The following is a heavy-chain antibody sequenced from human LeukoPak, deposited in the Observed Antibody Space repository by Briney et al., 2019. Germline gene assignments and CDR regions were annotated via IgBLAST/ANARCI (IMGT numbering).Heavy chain of an antibody. CDR3: ASQVRGVLYYYYYGMDV. Sequence: APVKVSCKASGGTFSSYAISWVRQAPGQGLEWMGGIIPIFGTANYAQKFQGRVTITADKSTSTAYMELSSLRSEDTAVYYCASQVRGVLYYYYYGMDVWGKGTTVTVSS. D-gene: IGHD3-10*01. V-gene: IGHV1-69*06. CDR2: IIPIFGTA. J-gene: IGHJ6*04. CDR1: GGTFSSYA.